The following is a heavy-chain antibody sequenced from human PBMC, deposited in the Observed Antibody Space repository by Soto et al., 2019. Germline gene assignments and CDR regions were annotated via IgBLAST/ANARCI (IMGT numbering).Heavy chain of an antibody. V-gene: IGHV4-59*01. CDR3: ARARGGAGYFDY. CDR2: IYYSGST. Sequence: SETLSLTCTVSGGSISSYYWSWIRQPPGKGLEWIGYIYYSGSTNYNPSLKSRVTISVDTSKNQFSLKLSSVTAADTAVYYCARARGGAGYFDYWGQGTLVTVSS. J-gene: IGHJ4*02. CDR1: GGSISSYY. D-gene: IGHD6-19*01.